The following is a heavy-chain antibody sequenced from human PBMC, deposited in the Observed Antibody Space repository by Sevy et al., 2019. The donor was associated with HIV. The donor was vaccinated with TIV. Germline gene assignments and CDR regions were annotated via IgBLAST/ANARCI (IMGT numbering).Heavy chain of an antibody. D-gene: IGHD6-6*01. CDR3: ARGSMSSSKGYYYFYMDV. Sequence: GGSLRLSCAASGFTFSSYAMSWVRQAPGKGLEWVSAISGSGGSTYYADSVKGRFTISRDNSKKTLNLQMNSLRAEDTAVCYCARGSMSSSKGYYYFYMDVRGKGTTVTVSS. CDR2: ISGSGGST. V-gene: IGHV3-23*01. CDR1: GFTFSSYA. J-gene: IGHJ6*03.